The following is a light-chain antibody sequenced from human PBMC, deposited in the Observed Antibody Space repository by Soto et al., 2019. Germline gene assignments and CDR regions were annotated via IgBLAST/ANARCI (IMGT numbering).Light chain of an antibody. V-gene: IGLV2-14*01. J-gene: IGLJ1*01. CDR2: DVS. CDR3: TSYKSNSTLV. CDR1: SSDIGGYNY. Sequence: QSALTQPASVSGSPGQSITISCTGTSSDIGGYNYVSWYQQHPGKAPKLMIYDVSNRPSGVSNRFSGSKSGNTASLTISGLQAEDEADFYCTSYKSNSTLVFGTGTKVTVL.